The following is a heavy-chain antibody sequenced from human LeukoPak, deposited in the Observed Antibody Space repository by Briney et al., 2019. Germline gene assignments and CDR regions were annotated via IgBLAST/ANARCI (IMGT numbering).Heavy chain of an antibody. J-gene: IGHJ4*02. CDR3: ARGGLMVRGVIKTSGLDY. V-gene: IGHV3-66*01. D-gene: IGHD3-10*01. Sequence: GGSLRLSCAASEFSVGSNYMTWVRQAPGKGLEWVSLIYSGGSTYYADSVKGRFTISRDNSKNTLYLQMNSLRAEDTAVYCCARGGLMVRGVIKTSGLDYWGQGTRVTVSS. CDR1: EFSVGSNY. CDR2: IYSGGST.